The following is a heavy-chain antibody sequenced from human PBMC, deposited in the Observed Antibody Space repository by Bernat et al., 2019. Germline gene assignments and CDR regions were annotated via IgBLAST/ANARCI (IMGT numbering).Heavy chain of an antibody. CDR2: RKHDGSEK. J-gene: IGHJ4*02. CDR1: GFTFSTYW. V-gene: IGHV3-7*03. CDR3: ARGLGGF. Sequence: EVQLVESGGGLVQPGGSLRLSCSASGFTFSTYWMIWVRQAPGKGLEWVANRKHDGSEKYYVDSVKGRFSISRDNAKNTLYMQMNSLRGEDTAVYYCARGLGGFWGQGTLVTVSS.